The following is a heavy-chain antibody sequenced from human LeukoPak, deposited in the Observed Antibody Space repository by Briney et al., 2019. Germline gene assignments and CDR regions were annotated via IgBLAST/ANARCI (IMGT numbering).Heavy chain of an antibody. V-gene: IGHV4-39*01. CDR1: GGSIISSDYH. Sequence: PSETLSLTCTVSGGSIISSDYHWGWVRQPPGKGLEWIGTISYSGNTDYNPSLRSRVTISVDTSNNQFSLRLGSVTAADTAVYHCARHLGGSSRLDPWGQGTLVTVSS. J-gene: IGHJ5*02. CDR2: ISYSGNT. D-gene: IGHD3-16*01. CDR3: ARHLGGSSRLDP.